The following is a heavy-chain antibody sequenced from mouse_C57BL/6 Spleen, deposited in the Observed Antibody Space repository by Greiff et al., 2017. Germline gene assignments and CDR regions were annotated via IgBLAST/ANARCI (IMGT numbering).Heavy chain of an antibody. D-gene: IGHD1-1*01. Sequence: LQESGAELVKPGASVKMSCKASGYTFTSYWITWVKQRPGQGLEWIGDIYPGSGSTNYNEKFKSKATLTVDTSSSTAYMQLSSLTSEDSAVYYCARRTTVVSRAMDYWGQGTSVTVSS. V-gene: IGHV1-55*01. CDR1: GYTFTSYW. CDR2: IYPGSGST. J-gene: IGHJ4*01. CDR3: ARRTTVVSRAMDY.